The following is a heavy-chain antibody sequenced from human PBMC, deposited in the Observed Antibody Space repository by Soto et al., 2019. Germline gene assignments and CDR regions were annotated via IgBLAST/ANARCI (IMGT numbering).Heavy chain of an antibody. V-gene: IGHV4-34*01. J-gene: IGHJ6*03. D-gene: IGHD2-15*01. CDR3: ARGIVVVVAATPWYYYYYMDV. Sequence: SETLSLTCAVYGGSFSGYYWSWIRQPPGKGLEWIGEINHSGSTNYNPSLKSRVTISVDTSKNQFSLKLSSVTAADTAVYYCARGIVVVVAATPWYYYYYMDVWGKGTTVTVSS. CDR2: INHSGST. CDR1: GGSFSGYY.